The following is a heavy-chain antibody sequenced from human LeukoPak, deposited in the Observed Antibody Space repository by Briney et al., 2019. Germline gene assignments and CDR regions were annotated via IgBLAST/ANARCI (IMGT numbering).Heavy chain of an antibody. CDR3: ARIRSYYDSGYYPYYIDY. D-gene: IGHD3-22*01. CDR1: GGSVSSNDYY. Sequence: SETLSLTCTISGGSVSSNDYYWGWIRQPPGRGLEWIGTIHYSGSTYYKASLKSRVTISIDTSKKQFSLTLSPVTAADTAVYYCARIRSYYDSGYYPYYIDYWGQGILVTVSS. J-gene: IGHJ4*02. CDR2: IHYSGST. V-gene: IGHV4-39*07.